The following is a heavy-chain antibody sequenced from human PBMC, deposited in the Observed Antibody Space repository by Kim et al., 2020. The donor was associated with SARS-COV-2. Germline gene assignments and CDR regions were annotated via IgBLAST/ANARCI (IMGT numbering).Heavy chain of an antibody. CDR1: GFTFSNSW. CDR3: ARKSQRGRVYGDYVD. V-gene: IGHV3-74*03. CDR2: INSDGSTI. J-gene: IGHJ4*02. D-gene: IGHD4-17*01. Sequence: GGSLRLSCATSGFTFSNSWMHWVRQAPGKGLVWVSRINSDGSTITYADSVKGRFTITRDNAKNTLYLQMNSLRAEDTAVYYCARKSQRGRVYGDYVDGGQGTLVTVSS.